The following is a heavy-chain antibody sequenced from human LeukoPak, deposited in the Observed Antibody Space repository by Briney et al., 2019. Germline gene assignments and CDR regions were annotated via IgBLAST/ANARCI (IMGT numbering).Heavy chain of an antibody. CDR1: GGSISSYY. CDR3: ARDSSYSGSTNWFDP. J-gene: IGHJ5*02. Sequence: SETLSLTCTVSGGSISSYYWSWIRQPAGKGLEWIGRIYTSGSTNYNPSLKSRVTMSVDPSKNQFSLKLSSVTAADTAVYYCARDSSYSGSTNWFDPWGQGTLVTVSS. V-gene: IGHV4-4*07. CDR2: IYTSGST. D-gene: IGHD1-26*01.